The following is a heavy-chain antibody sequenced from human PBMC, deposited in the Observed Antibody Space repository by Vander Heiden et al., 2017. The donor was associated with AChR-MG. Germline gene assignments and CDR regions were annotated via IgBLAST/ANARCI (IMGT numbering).Heavy chain of an antibody. Sequence: QVQLVESGGGVVQPGRSLRLSCAASGFTFSSHAMHGVRQARGKGLEWVAVIWYDGSNKYYADSVKGRFTISRDNSKNTLYLQMNSLRAEDTAVYYCASSMQTYYDYVWGSYRPFDYWGQGTLVTVSS. CDR3: ASSMQTYYDYVWGSYRPFDY. J-gene: IGHJ4*02. CDR1: GFTFSSHA. D-gene: IGHD3-16*02. V-gene: IGHV3-33*01. CDR2: IWYDGSNK.